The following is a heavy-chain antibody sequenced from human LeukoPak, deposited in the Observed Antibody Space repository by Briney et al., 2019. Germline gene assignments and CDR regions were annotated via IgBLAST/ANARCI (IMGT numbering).Heavy chain of an antibody. CDR3: ARMSIAARPWYYGMDV. CDR2: IYYSGST. Sequence: SETLSLTCTVSGGSISSYYWSRIRQPPGKGLEWIGYIYYSGSTNYNPSLKSRVTISVDTSKNQFSLKLSSVTAADTAVYYCARMSIAARPWYYGMDVWGQGTTVTVSS. V-gene: IGHV4-59*08. J-gene: IGHJ6*02. CDR1: GGSISSYY. D-gene: IGHD6-6*01.